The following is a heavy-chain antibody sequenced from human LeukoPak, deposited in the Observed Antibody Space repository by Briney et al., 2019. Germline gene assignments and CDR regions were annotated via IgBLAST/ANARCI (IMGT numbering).Heavy chain of an antibody. CDR1: GFTFSDYN. CDR2: IYSGGST. J-gene: IGHJ3*02. CDR3: AREGPYYGSGSALDI. V-gene: IGHV3-53*01. Sequence: GGSLRLSCAASGFTFSDYNMRWVRQAPGKGLEWVSVIYSGGSTYYADSVKGRFTISRDNSKNTPYLQMNSLRAEDTAVYYCAREGPYYGSGSALDIWGQGTMITVSS. D-gene: IGHD3-10*01.